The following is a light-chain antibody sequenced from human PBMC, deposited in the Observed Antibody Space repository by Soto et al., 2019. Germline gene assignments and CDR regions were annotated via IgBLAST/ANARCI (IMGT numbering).Light chain of an antibody. CDR3: SSWDDNLDAVV. Sequence: QSVLTQPLSASGTPGQRVTISCPGSSSNIGSNTVNWYQQLPGTAPKLLIYTNDQRPSGVPDRFSGSRPGTSASLAISGLQFEDEADYHCSSWDDNLDAVVFGAGTKVTVL. J-gene: IGLJ1*01. CDR1: SSNIGSNT. CDR2: TND. V-gene: IGLV1-44*01.